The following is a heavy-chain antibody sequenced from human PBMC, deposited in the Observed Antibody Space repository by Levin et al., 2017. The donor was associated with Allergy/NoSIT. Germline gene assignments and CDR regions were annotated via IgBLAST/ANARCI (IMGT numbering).Heavy chain of an antibody. Sequence: SETLSLTCTVSGVSISSGDCYWSWIRQPPGKGLEWIGNIYYSGSTNYNPSLRSRVTISLDTSKNQFSLRLSSVTAADTAVYYCAGERTTGAGDFFDSWGHGTLVTVSS. D-gene: IGHD1-1*01. V-gene: IGHV4-30-4*01. J-gene: IGHJ4*01. CDR1: GVSISSGDCY. CDR3: AGERTTGAGDFFDS. CDR2: IYYSGST.